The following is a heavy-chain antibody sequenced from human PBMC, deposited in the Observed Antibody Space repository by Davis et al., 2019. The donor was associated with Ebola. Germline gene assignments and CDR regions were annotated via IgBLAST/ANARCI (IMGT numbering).Heavy chain of an antibody. J-gene: IGHJ3*02. CDR2: ISYDGSNK. V-gene: IGHV3-30*03. Sequence: GESLKISCAASGFTFSSYGMHWVRQAPGKGLEWVAVISYDGSNKYYADSVKGRFTISRDNSKNTLYLQMNSLRAEDTAVYYCARELTMIVVVVAFDIWGQGTMVTVSS. CDR1: GFTFSSYG. CDR3: ARELTMIVVVVAFDI. D-gene: IGHD3-22*01.